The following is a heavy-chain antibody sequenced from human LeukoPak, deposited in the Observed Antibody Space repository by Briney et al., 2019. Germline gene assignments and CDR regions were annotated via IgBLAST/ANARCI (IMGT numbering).Heavy chain of an antibody. J-gene: IGHJ6*03. CDR3: AKVGRYFDWLVGDYMDV. V-gene: IGHV3-66*01. CDR1: GFTFSNYG. Sequence: GGSLRLSCAASGFTFSNYGLSWVRQAPGKGLEWVSVIFSDGRTYYADSVKGRFTISRDYSKNTLYLQMNSLRAEDTAVYYCAKVGRYFDWLVGDYMDVWGKGTTVTVSS. D-gene: IGHD3-9*01. CDR2: IFSDGRT.